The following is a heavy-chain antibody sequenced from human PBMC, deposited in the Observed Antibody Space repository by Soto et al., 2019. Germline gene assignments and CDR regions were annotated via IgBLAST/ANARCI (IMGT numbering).Heavy chain of an antibody. Sequence: PSETLSLTCAVSGGSISSGGYSWSWIRQPPGKGLEWIGYIYHSGSTYYNPSLKSRVTISVDRSKNQFSLKLSSVTAADTAVYYCARTIKGLLDYWGQGTLVTVSS. J-gene: IGHJ4*02. CDR3: ARTIKGLLDY. CDR2: IYHSGST. D-gene: IGHD3-22*01. CDR1: GGSISSGGYS. V-gene: IGHV4-30-2*01.